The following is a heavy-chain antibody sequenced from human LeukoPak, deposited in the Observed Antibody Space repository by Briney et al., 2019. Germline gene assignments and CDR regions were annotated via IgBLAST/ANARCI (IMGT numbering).Heavy chain of an antibody. Sequence: PGGSLRLSCAASRFTFSDYYMSWIRQAPGKGLEWVSYISGSGSTIYYADSVKGRFTISRDNAKNSLYLQMNSLRAEDTAVYYCARASQPHDAFDIWGQGTMVTVSS. CDR2: ISGSGSTI. V-gene: IGHV3-11*01. CDR3: ARASQPHDAFDI. D-gene: IGHD2-2*01. CDR1: RFTFSDYY. J-gene: IGHJ3*02.